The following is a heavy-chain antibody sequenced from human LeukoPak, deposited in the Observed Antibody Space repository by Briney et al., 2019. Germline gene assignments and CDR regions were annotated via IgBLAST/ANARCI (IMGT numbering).Heavy chain of an antibody. D-gene: IGHD6-19*01. CDR3: AKDVSYSSGWYDSY. CDR2: ISYDGSNK. J-gene: IGHJ4*02. CDR1: GFTFSSYG. V-gene: IGHV3-30*18. Sequence: GGSLRLSCAASGFTFSSYGMHWVHQAPGKGLEWVAVISYDGSNKYYADSVKGRFTISRDNSKNTLYLQMNSLRAEDTAVYYCAKDVSYSSGWYDSYWGQGTLVTVSS.